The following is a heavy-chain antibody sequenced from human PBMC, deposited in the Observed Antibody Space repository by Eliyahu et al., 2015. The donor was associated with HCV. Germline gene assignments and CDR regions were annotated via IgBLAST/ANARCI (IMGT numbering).Heavy chain of an antibody. D-gene: IGHD3-22*01. CDR3: AGHYYYDSSGYYLDS. V-gene: IGHV4-39*01. CDR1: GGSLHNSSYY. Sequence: QLQLQESGPGLVKPSETLSLTCTVSGGSLHNSSYYWGWSRQPPGKGLEWIASMYHTWWAYFMSSLSSRLTISIDTSKSQFSLKLKSATAADTAVYYCAGHYYYDSSGYYLDSWGQGALVTVSS. CDR2: MYHTWWA. J-gene: IGHJ4*02.